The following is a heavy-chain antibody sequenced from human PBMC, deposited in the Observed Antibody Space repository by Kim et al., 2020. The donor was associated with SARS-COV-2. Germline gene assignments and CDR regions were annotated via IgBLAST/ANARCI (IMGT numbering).Heavy chain of an antibody. Sequence: GGSLRLSCVGSGFSVGDHAMHWVRQVPGKGLEWVSGISRNSDRIDYGDSVRGRFTVSRDNAKNSLYLQMNSLRPEDTGLYYCTTDVTPGGVDVWGQGTTVTVSS. J-gene: IGHJ6*02. D-gene: IGHD2-21*02. CDR2: ISRNSDRI. V-gene: IGHV3-9*01. CDR3: TTDVTPGGVDV. CDR1: GFSVGDHA.